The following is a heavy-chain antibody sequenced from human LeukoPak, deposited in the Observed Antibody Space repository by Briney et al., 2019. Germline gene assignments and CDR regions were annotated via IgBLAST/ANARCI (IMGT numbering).Heavy chain of an antibody. D-gene: IGHD3-3*01. CDR2: ISRNSGSI. CDR3: ARESTIFGVVTLFDY. V-gene: IGHV3-9*01. CDR1: GFTFDDYS. J-gene: IGHJ4*02. Sequence: PGGSLRLSCAASGFTFDDYSMHWVRQAPGKGLEWVSGISRNSGSIGYADSVKGRFTISRDNAKNSLYLQMNSLRAEDTAVYYCARESTIFGVVTLFDYWGQGTLVTVSS.